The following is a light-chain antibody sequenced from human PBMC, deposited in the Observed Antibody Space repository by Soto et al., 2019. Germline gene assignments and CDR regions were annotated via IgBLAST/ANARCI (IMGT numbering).Light chain of an antibody. Sequence: DIQMTPSPSSLSASLGYRFTIIFRASQSISRYLNWYQQKPGKAPKLLIYAASSLQSGVPSRFSGSGSGTDFTLTISSLQPDDFATYFCQQGYNSPRTFGQGTRVEIK. CDR3: QQGYNSPRT. CDR1: QSISRY. CDR2: AAS. V-gene: IGKV1-39*01. J-gene: IGKJ5*01.